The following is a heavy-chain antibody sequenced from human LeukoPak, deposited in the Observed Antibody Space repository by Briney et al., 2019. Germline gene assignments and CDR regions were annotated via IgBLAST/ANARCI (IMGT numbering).Heavy chain of an antibody. CDR2: INPSGGST. Sequence: AASVKVSCKASGYTFTSYYMHWVRQAPGQGLEWMGMINPSGGSTSYAQKFQGRVTMTRDTSTSTVYIELSSLRSEDTAVYYCATGVWWDLDSVAHPDYWGQGTLVTVSS. D-gene: IGHD1-26*01. CDR1: GYTFTSYY. J-gene: IGHJ4*02. V-gene: IGHV1-46*01. CDR3: ATGVWWDLDSVAHPDY.